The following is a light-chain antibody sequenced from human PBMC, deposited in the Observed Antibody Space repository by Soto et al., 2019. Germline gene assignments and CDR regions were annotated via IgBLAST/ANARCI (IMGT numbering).Light chain of an antibody. CDR1: QSVSSN. CDR3: QQYNNWPHT. V-gene: IGKV3-15*01. Sequence: EIVMTQSPATLSVSPGERATLSCRASQSVSSNLAWYQQKPGPAPRLLIYGASTRATGIPARFSGSGSGTEFTLTISSLQSEYFAVYYCQQYNNWPHTFGQGTKLEIK. J-gene: IGKJ2*01. CDR2: GAS.